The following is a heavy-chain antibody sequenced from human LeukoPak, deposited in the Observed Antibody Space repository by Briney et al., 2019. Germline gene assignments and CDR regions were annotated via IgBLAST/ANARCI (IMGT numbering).Heavy chain of an antibody. D-gene: IGHD2-15*01. CDR1: GFTFSSYA. V-gene: IGHV3-23*01. Sequence: GGSLRLSCAASGFTFSSYAMNWVRQAPGKGLEWVSCSANGGTTYYTDSVKGWFTISRDSSKNTLHLQMNSLRAEDTALYYCAKGRGGSCYSGVDYWGHGTLVTVSS. J-gene: IGHJ4*01. CDR2: SANGGTT. CDR3: AKGRGGSCYSGVDY.